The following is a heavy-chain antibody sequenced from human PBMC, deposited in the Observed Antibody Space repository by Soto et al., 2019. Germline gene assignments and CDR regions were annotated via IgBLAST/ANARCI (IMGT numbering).Heavy chain of an antibody. CDR2: IHSGGHS. V-gene: IGHV4-59*08. Sequence: PSETLSLTCTVSGGSMNDNYWSWIRQAPGKGLEWIAWIHSGGHSSSNPSLRSRVTMSVDTSKNQFSLKLSSVTAADTAVYYCARRVDTAMVTTFEYWGQGTLVTVSS. D-gene: IGHD5-18*01. CDR1: GGSMNDNY. CDR3: ARRVDTAMVTTFEY. J-gene: IGHJ4*02.